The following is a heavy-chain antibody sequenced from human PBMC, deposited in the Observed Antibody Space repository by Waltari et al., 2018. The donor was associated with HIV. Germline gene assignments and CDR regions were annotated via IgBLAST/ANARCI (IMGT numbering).Heavy chain of an antibody. CDR1: GFISITYS. J-gene: IGHJ5*02. Sequence: EVQLVESGGGPVKPGESLRLSWVTSGFISITYSMNWVRQAPGKGPEWVSSISSSGNFKHYADSVKGRFTISRDNAENSLYLQMNGLRAEDTAIYYCARDSRGSTWSLNWFDPWGQGTLVTVSS. CDR3: ARDSRGSTWSLNWFDP. V-gene: IGHV3-21*02. D-gene: IGHD6-6*01. CDR2: ISSSGNFK.